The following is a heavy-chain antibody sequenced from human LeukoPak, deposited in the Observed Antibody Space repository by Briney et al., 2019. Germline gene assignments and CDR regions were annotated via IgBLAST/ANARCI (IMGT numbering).Heavy chain of an antibody. Sequence: GGSLRLSCAASGFTFSSCGMHWVRQAPGKGLDWVAVIWHDGSNKDYADSVKGRLAISRDNSKNTLYLEMNRLRDEHTALYYCARARWTYTYYFDYWGQGTLVTVSS. CDR2: IWHDGSNK. V-gene: IGHV3-33*01. J-gene: IGHJ4*02. D-gene: IGHD5-12*01. CDR3: ARARWTYTYYFDY. CDR1: GFTFSSCG.